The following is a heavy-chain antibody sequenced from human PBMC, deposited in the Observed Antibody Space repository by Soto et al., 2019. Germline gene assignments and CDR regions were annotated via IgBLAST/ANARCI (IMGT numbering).Heavy chain of an antibody. D-gene: IGHD2-15*01. J-gene: IGHJ4*02. CDR1: GGSFSGYY. V-gene: IGHV4-34*01. CDR3: ARAPVLGYCSGGSCRKLRKRPNFDY. Sequence: PSETLSLTCAVYGGSFSGYYWSWIRQPPGKGLEWIGEINHSGSTNYNPSLKSRVTTSVDTSKNQFSLKLSSVTAADTAVYYCARAPVLGYCSGGSCRKLRKRPNFDYWGQGTLVTVSS. CDR2: INHSGST.